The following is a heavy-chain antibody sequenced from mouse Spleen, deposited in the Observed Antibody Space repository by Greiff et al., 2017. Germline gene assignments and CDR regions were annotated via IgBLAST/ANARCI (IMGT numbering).Heavy chain of an antibody. D-gene: IGHD1-1*01. CDR2: IDPAPGNT. CDR3: ARSSPDYYGSSPFDY. J-gene: IGHJ2*01. V-gene: IGHV14-3*02. CDR1: GFNIKDTY. Sequence: EVQLHQSGAELVKPGASVKLSCTASGFNIKDTYMHWVTQRPEQGLEWIGRIDPAPGNTTYAPKFQGKATITADTSSNTAYLQLSSLTSEDTAVYYCARSSPDYYGSSPFDYWGQGTTLTVSS.